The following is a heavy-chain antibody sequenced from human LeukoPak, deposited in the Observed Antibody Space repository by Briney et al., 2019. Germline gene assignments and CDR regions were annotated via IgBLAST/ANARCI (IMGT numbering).Heavy chain of an antibody. V-gene: IGHV3-33*01. CDR3: ARQGGYSYDYFDY. CDR2: IWYDGSNK. Sequence: EGSLRLSCAASGFTFSSYGMHWIRQAPGKGLEWVAVIWYDGSNKYYADSVKGRFTISRDNSKNTLYLQMNSLRAEDTAVYYCARQGGYSYDYFDYWGQGTLVTVSS. D-gene: IGHD5-18*01. J-gene: IGHJ4*02. CDR1: GFTFSSYG.